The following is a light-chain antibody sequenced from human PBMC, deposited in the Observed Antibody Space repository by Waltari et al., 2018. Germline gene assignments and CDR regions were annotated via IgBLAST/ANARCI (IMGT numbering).Light chain of an antibody. CDR3: HQYGSSPRT. V-gene: IGKV3-20*01. Sequence: EIVLTQSPGTLSSSPGERATLSCGASQSVTSSSLAWYQQKPGQAPRLLMYDASNRAAGIPDRFSGSGSGTDFTLIISRLEPEDFAVYYCHQYGSSPRTFGQGTKVEIK. J-gene: IGKJ1*01. CDR2: DAS. CDR1: QSVTSSS.